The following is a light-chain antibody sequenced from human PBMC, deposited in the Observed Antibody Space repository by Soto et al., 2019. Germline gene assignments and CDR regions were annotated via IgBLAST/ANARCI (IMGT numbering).Light chain of an antibody. CDR1: QSVTSNY. J-gene: IGKJ2*01. CDR3: QQYGNFPYT. V-gene: IGKV3-20*01. Sequence: EIVLTQSPGTLSLSPGERATLSCRASQSVTSNYLAWYQQKPGQAPRLLVYGASSRATGISDRFSGSGSGTDFTLTISRLEPEDFAVYYCQQYGNFPYTFGQGTKLEIK. CDR2: GAS.